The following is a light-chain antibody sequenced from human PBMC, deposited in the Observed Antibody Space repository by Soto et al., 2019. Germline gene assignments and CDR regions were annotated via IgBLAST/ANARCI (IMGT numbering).Light chain of an antibody. Sequence: ETVMTQSPATLSGSPVDRATLSCRASQSVSSNLAWYQQKPGQPPRLLIYDISTRATGIPTRFSGSGSGTEFTLTISSLQSEDFAVYYCQQYNSWPLTFGGGTKVDIK. CDR2: DIS. CDR3: QQYNSWPLT. J-gene: IGKJ4*01. CDR1: QSVSSN. V-gene: IGKV3D-15*01.